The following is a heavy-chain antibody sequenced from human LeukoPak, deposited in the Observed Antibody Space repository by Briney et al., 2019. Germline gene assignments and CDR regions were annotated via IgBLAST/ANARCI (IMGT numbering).Heavy chain of an antibody. V-gene: IGHV1-2*02. CDR3: ARVGEITYYDYVWGSYRPTPSDDAFDI. CDR1: GYTFTSYA. CDR2: INPNSGGT. J-gene: IGHJ3*02. D-gene: IGHD3-16*02. Sequence: ASVKVSCKASGYTFTSYAMNWVRQAPGQGLEWMGWINPNSGGTDYAQKFQGRVTMTRDTSISTAYMELSRLRSDDTAVYYCARVGEITYYDYVWGSYRPTPSDDAFDIWGQGTMVTVSS.